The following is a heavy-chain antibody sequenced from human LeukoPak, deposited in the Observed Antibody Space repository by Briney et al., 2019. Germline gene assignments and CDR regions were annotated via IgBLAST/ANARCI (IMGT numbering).Heavy chain of an antibody. V-gene: IGHV4-31*11. D-gene: IGHD1-26*01. CDR3: ARLQGSRTATFDF. J-gene: IGHJ4*02. CDR2: IFYNGAT. Sequence: SETLSLTCAVSGGSISSGGYYWSWIRQHPGKGLEWIGYIFYNGATYYNPSLKSQVSISFYTSQNHFSLKLYSVTAADTAVYYCARLQGSRTATFDFWGQGTLVTVSA. CDR1: GGSISSGGYY.